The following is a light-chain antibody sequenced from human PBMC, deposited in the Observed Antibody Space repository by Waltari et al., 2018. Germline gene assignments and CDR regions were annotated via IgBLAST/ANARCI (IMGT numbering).Light chain of an antibody. CDR2: HVD. Sequence: QSALTQPASVSGSPGQSITISCSGSSGDVGMFNLVSWYQQHPGKAPQPIIYHVDDRPSGVSDRFSASKSGHTASLTISGLQPEDEADYYCCSYAGNKWLFGGGTKVTVL. CDR3: CSYAGNKWL. J-gene: IGLJ3*02. CDR1: SGDVGMFNL. V-gene: IGLV2-23*02.